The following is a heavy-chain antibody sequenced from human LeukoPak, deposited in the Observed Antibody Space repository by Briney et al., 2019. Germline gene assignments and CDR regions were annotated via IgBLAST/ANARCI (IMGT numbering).Heavy chain of an antibody. D-gene: IGHD3-3*01. CDR1: GSSISNS. V-gene: IGHV4-4*07. J-gene: IGHJ6*02. Sequence: SETLSLTCSVSGSSISNSWSWIRQPAGKRLEWIGRFYKGGSTKYNFSLKSRVTMSVDTSKNLFSLKLSSVAAADTAVYYCARERYDFWSGHDKAMDVWGQGTTVTVSS. CDR3: ARERYDFWSGHDKAMDV. CDR2: FYKGGST.